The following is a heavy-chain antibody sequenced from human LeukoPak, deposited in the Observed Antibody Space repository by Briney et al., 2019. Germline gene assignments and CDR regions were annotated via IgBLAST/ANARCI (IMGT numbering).Heavy chain of an antibody. CDR3: ARGDIVVVVAATRVFDY. V-gene: IGHV4-39*01. D-gene: IGHD2-15*01. Sequence: PSETLSLTCTVSGGSINSSSYYWGWIRQPPGKGLEWIGSIFYSGNTYDNPSLKSRVTISVHTSKNQFSLKLSSVTAADTAVYYCARGDIVVVVAATRVFDYWGQGTLVTVSS. CDR2: IFYSGNT. CDR1: GGSINSSSYY. J-gene: IGHJ4*02.